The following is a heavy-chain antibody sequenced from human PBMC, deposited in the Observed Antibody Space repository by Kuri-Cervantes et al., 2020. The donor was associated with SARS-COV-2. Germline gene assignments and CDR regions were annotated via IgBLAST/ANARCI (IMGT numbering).Heavy chain of an antibody. V-gene: IGHV5-51*01. J-gene: IGHJ4*02. CDR2: IYPGSSDT. D-gene: IGHD1-7*01. CDR3: ARPTRGKLD. CDR1: GYSFTGYW. Sequence: KVSCKGSGYSFTGYWIAWVRQMPGKGLECIGIIYPGSSDTRYSPSFQGQVTISADKSINTAYLQWSSLEASDTAMYYCARPTRGKLDWGPGTLVTVSS.